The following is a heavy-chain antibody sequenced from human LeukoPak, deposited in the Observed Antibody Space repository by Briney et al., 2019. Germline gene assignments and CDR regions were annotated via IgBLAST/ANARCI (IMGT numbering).Heavy chain of an antibody. V-gene: IGHV4-59*01. J-gene: IGHJ4*02. Sequence: SETRSLTCTVSGGSISSYYWSWIRQPPGKGLEWIGYIYYSGSTNYNPSLKSRVTISVDTSKNQFSLKLSSVTAADTAVHYCATDQGGFSYGYYYWGQGTLVTVSS. CDR2: IYYSGST. CDR3: ATDQGGFSYGYYY. D-gene: IGHD5-18*01. CDR1: GGSISSYY.